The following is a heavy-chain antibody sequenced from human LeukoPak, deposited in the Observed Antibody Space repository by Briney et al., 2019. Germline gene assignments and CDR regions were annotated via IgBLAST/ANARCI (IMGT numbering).Heavy chain of an antibody. J-gene: IGHJ4*02. CDR3: ARVHRSTTILQFDY. CDR2: INPSGGST. D-gene: IGHD4-17*01. CDR1: GYTFTSYY. Sequence: ASVKVSCKASGYTFTSYYMHWVRQAPGQGLEWMGIINPSGGSTSYAQKFQGRVTMTRDTSISTAYMELSRLRSDDTAAYYCARVHRSTTILQFDYWGQGTLVTVSS. V-gene: IGHV1-46*01.